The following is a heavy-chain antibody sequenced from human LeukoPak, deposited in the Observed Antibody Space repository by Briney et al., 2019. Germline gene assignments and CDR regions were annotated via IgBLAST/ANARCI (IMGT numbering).Heavy chain of an antibody. Sequence: SETLSLTCAVYDGSFSGYYWNWIRQPPGKGLEWIGEIHQSGNTNYNPSLKSRLTISVDTSKNQFSLRLNSVTAADTAVYFCARGPYSYDSSGAFDIWGQGTMVTVSS. V-gene: IGHV4-34*01. CDR3: ARGPYSYDSSGAFDI. D-gene: IGHD3-22*01. CDR1: DGSFSGYY. CDR2: IHQSGNT. J-gene: IGHJ3*02.